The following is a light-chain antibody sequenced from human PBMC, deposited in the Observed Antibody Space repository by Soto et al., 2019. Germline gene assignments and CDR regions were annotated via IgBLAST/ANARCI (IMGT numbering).Light chain of an antibody. Sequence: EIVLTQSPATLSLSPGERATLSCRASQSVSSYFAWYQHKPGQAPRRLIYDASNRATGIPARFSGSGSGTDFTRTSSSLEPEDVAVYYCQQRSNWPPITFGQGTRLEIK. CDR2: DAS. CDR3: QQRSNWPPIT. J-gene: IGKJ5*01. V-gene: IGKV3-11*01. CDR1: QSVSSY.